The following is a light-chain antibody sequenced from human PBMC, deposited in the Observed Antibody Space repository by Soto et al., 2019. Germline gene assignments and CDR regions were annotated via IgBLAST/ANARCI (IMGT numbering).Light chain of an antibody. CDR3: QQYNNWPQT. CDR1: QRFTTN. J-gene: IGKJ1*01. Sequence: ELGWTQPPAPLSFSPGERPPSPSRAGQRFTTNLPWSQQKPGQAPSLLIYGASTRATGIPARFSGSGSGTEFTLTISSLQSEDFAVYYCQQYNNWPQTFGQGTKVEIK. V-gene: IGKV3-15*01. CDR2: GAS.